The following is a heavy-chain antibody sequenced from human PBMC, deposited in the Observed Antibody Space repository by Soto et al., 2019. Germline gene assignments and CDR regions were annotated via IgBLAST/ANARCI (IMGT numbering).Heavy chain of an antibody. D-gene: IGHD4-17*01. CDR1: GFSLSTSGVG. Sequence: SGPTLVNPTQTLTLTCTFSGFSLSTSGVGVGWIRQPPGKALEWLGIIYWDDDKRYSPSLKSRLTITKDTSKNQLVLTMTNMDPADTAVYYCARLPWADYGGIFDPWGQGTLVTVSS. CDR2: IYWDDDK. J-gene: IGHJ5*02. CDR3: ARLPWADYGGIFDP. V-gene: IGHV2-5*02.